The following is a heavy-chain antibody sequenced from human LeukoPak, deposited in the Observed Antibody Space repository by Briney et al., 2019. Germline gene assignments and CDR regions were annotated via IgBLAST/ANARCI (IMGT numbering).Heavy chain of an antibody. CDR2: IKSKTDGGTT. CDR3: TTDPTPIHYDFWSGPTIIDY. D-gene: IGHD3-3*01. V-gene: IGHV3-15*01. CDR1: GFTFSSYA. J-gene: IGHJ4*02. Sequence: PGGSLRLSCAASGFTFSSYAMSWVRQAPGKGLEWVGRIKSKTDGGTTDYAAPVKGRFTISRDDSKNTLYLQMNSLKTEDTAVYYCTTDPTPIHYDFWSGPTIIDYWGQGTLVTVSS.